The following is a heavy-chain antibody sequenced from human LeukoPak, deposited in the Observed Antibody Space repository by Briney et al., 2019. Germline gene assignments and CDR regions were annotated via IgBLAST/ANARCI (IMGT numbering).Heavy chain of an antibody. CDR1: GDSISTNHW. J-gene: IGHJ5*02. V-gene: IGHV4-4*02. CDR3: ARDLSKYQLPPGGFDA. Sequence: SGTLSLTCAVSGDSISTNHWWSWVRQPPGQGLEWIGEVYHSGSTNYNPSLKSRVTISVDTSKNQFSLKLSSVTAADTAVYYCARDLSKYQLPPGGFDAWGQGTLVTVSS. D-gene: IGHD2-2*01. CDR2: VYHSGST.